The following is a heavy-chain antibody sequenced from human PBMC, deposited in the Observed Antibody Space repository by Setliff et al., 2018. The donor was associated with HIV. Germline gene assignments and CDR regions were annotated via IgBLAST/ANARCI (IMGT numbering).Heavy chain of an antibody. CDR1: GFSLSTSGVG. V-gene: IGHV2-5*02. J-gene: IGHJ4*02. D-gene: IGHD5-18*01. CDR2: IYWDDDK. Sequence: SGPTLVNPTQTLTLTCTFSGFSLSTSGVGVGWIRQPPGKALEWLALIYWDDDKRYSPSLKSRLTITKDTSKNQVVLTMTNMDPVETATYYCAHTVDTAMALYFDYWGQGTLVTVSS. CDR3: AHTVDTAMALYFDY.